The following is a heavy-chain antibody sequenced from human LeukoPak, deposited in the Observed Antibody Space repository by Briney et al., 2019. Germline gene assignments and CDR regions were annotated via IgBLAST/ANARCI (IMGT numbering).Heavy chain of an antibody. CDR1: GFTVSDNF. J-gene: IGHJ4*02. CDR2: LYSGGYT. V-gene: IGHV3-53*01. D-gene: IGHD6-13*01. CDR3: VRASSTTAAGLFDY. Sequence: PGGSLRLSCAASGFTVSDNFMSWVRQAPGKGLEWGSVLYSGGYTVYTDSVKGRFPISRDNSKNTLYLQMNSLRADDPAVYYCVRASSTTAAGLFDYWGQGTVLTVSS.